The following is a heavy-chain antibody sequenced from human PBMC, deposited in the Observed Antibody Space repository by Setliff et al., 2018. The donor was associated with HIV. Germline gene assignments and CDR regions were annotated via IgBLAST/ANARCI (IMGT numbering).Heavy chain of an antibody. J-gene: IGHJ6*03. CDR2: IYPGDSDT. D-gene: IGHD3-3*01. CDR1: GYSFSTYW. CDR3: ARHTRQLEFLEWLSPHYYHYYYMDV. V-gene: IGHV5-51*01. Sequence: GESLKISCKGSGYSFSTYWIGWVRQMPGKGLEWMGIIYPGDSDTTYSPSFQGQVTISVDKSISTAYLQWSSLKASDTAMYYCARHTRQLEFLEWLSPHYYHYYYMDVWGQGTTVTVS.